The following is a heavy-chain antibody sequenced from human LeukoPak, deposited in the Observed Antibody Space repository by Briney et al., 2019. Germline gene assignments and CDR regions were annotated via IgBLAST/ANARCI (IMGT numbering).Heavy chain of an antibody. V-gene: IGHV3-30*18. CDR1: GFTFSSYG. CDR2: ISYDGSNK. Sequence: GGSLRLSCAASGFTFSSYGMHWVRQAPARGLEWVAIISYDGSNKYYADSVKGRFTISRDNSKNTLYLQMNSLRAEDTAVYYCAKSTTVTQRGYFDYWGQGTLVTVSS. CDR3: AKSTTVTQRGYFDY. D-gene: IGHD4-17*01. J-gene: IGHJ4*02.